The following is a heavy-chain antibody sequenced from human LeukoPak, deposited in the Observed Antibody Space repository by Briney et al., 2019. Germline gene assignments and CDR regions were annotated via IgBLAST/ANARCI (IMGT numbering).Heavy chain of an antibody. CDR2: IIPILGIA. CDR1: GGTFSSYA. V-gene: IGHV1-69*04. D-gene: IGHD1-26*01. CDR3: ARDRGGIMAEAFDI. J-gene: IGHJ3*02. Sequence: AASVKVSCKAFGGTFSSYAISWVRQAPGQGLEWMGRIIPILGIANYAQKFQGRVTITADKSTSTAYMELSSLRSEDTAVYYCARDRGGIMAEAFDIWGQGTMVTVSS.